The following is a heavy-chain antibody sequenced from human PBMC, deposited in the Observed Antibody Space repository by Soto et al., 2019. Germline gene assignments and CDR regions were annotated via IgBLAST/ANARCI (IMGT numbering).Heavy chain of an antibody. V-gene: IGHV4-34*01. D-gene: IGHD3-22*01. CDR3: AKSKKYYYDSSGQRAPFDY. J-gene: IGHJ4*02. Sequence: SETLSLTCAVYGGSFSGYYWSWIRQPPGKGLEWIGEINHSGSTNYNPSLKSRVTISVDTSKNQFSLKLSSVTAADTAVYYCAKSKKYYYDSSGQRAPFDYWGQGTLVTSPQ. CDR1: GGSFSGYY. CDR2: INHSGST.